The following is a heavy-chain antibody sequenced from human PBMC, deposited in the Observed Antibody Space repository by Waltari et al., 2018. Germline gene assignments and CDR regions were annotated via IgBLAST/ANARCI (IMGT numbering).Heavy chain of an antibody. V-gene: IGHV4-61*09. J-gene: IGHJ6*02. CDR2: IYTSGST. D-gene: IGHD6-13*01. CDR3: ARAAAGRADYYGMDV. CDR1: GGSISSGSYY. Sequence: QVQLQESGPGLVKPSQTLSLTCTVSGGSISSGSYYWRWIRQPAGKGLEWIGYIYTSGSTNYNPSLKSRVTISVDTSKNQFSLKLSSVTAADTAVYYCARAAAGRADYYGMDVWGQGTTVTVSS.